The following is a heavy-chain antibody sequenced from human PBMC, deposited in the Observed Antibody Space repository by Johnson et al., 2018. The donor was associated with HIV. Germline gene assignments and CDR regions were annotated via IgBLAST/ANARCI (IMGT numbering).Heavy chain of an antibody. CDR3: ARDGPRRDAYDI. CDR1: GFTFSSYW. CDR2: IKQDGSEK. J-gene: IGHJ3*02. V-gene: IGHV3-7*04. Sequence: MQLVESGGGLVQPGGSLRLSCAASGFTFSSYWMSWVRQAPGTGLEWVANIKQDGSEKYYVDSVKGRFTISRDNAKNSLYLQINGLRAEDMAVYYCARDGPRRDAYDIGGQGTMVTVSS.